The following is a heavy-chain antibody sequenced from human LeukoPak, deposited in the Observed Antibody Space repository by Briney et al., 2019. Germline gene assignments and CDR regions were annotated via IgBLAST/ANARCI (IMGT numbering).Heavy chain of an antibody. CDR3: ARDTSSSRVPIFDY. CDR1: GFTFSSYW. J-gene: IGHJ4*02. CDR2: IKQDGSEK. V-gene: IGHV3-7*01. Sequence: GGSLRLSCAASGFTFSSYWMSWVRQAPGKGLEWVANIKQDGSEKYYVDSVKGRFTIPRDNAENSLYLQMNSLRAEDTAVYYCARDTSSSRVPIFDYWGQGTLVTVSS. D-gene: IGHD6-13*01.